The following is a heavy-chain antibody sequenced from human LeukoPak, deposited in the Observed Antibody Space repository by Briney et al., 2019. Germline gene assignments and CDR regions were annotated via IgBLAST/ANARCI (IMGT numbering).Heavy chain of an antibody. J-gene: IGHJ4*02. CDR3: AKDNSHWLFDY. Sequence: PGGSLRLSCAASGFTFSSYEMNWVRQAPGKGLEWVSYISSSGSTIYYADSVKGRFTISRDNSKNTLYLQMNTLRAEDTSFYYCAKDNSHWLFDYWGRGTLVTVSS. D-gene: IGHD1-1*01. CDR1: GFTFSSYE. V-gene: IGHV3-48*03. CDR2: ISSSGSTI.